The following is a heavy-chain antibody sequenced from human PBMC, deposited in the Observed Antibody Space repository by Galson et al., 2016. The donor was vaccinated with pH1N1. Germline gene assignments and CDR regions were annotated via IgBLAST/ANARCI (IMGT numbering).Heavy chain of an antibody. J-gene: IGHJ3*01. CDR3: ATFSSSSSWRSLDV. D-gene: IGHD6-6*01. V-gene: IGHV1-69*13. CDR2: ISPVFGTT. CDR1: GATFNSYG. Sequence: SVKVSCKASGATFNSYGIHWVRQAPGKGLEWMGDISPVFGTTNHAQRFQDRVTITAHDMELSGLRSEDTAIYYCATFSSSSSWRSLDVWGQGTTVTVSS.